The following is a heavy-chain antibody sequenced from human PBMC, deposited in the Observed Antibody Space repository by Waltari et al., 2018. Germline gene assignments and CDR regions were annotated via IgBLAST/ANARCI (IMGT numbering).Heavy chain of an antibody. CDR3: ARETLPGNKIIDY. D-gene: IGHD1-1*01. V-gene: IGHV4-59*01. CDR2: MSYSGRT. CDR1: GGSISSYY. J-gene: IGHJ4*02. Sequence: QVQLQESGPGLVKPSETLSLICTVSGGSISSYYWSWIRQPPGKGLEWIGDMSYSGRTNYNPSLKSRVTISVDTSKNQVSLKLSSVTAADTAVYYCARETLPGNKIIDYWGQGTLVTVSS.